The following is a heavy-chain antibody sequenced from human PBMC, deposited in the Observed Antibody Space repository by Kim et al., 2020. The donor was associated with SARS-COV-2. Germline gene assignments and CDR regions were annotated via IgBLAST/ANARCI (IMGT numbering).Heavy chain of an antibody. CDR1: GFSFSSDW. Sequence: GGSLRLSCAASGFSFSSDWMSWVRQAPGKGLEWVANIKQDGSEKYYVDSVKGRFTISRDNAKNSLYLQMNSLRAEDTAVYYCAREGYSSSWFEYWGQGTL. D-gene: IGHD6-13*01. J-gene: IGHJ4*02. CDR3: AREGYSSSWFEY. V-gene: IGHV3-7*01. CDR2: IKQDGSEK.